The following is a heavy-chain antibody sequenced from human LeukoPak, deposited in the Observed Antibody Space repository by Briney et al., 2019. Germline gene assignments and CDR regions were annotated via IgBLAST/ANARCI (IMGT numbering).Heavy chain of an antibody. V-gene: IGHV3-7*01. CDR3: ARSVRYCGGDCYVYSDY. Sequence: TGGSLRLSCAASGFTVSSKYMSWVRQAPGKGLEWVANLKQDGSEKYYVDSVKGRFTISRDNTKNSLYLQMNSLRAEDTAVYYCARSVRYCGGDCYVYSDYWGQGTLVTVSS. D-gene: IGHD2-21*02. J-gene: IGHJ4*02. CDR1: GFTVSSKY. CDR2: LKQDGSEK.